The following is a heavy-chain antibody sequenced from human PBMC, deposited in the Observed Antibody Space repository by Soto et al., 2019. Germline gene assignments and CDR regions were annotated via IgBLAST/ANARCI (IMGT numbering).Heavy chain of an antibody. J-gene: IGHJ4*02. CDR3: AISHSLTFFGGVAGGLYF. CDR1: GGSFSGYY. Sequence: SETLSLTCAVYGGSFSGYYWSWIRQPPGKGLEWIGEINHSGSTTYNPSLKSRVIISIDTPKNQFSLKLSSVTAADTAVYYCAISHSLTFFGGVAGGLYFWGQGTPVTVSS. D-gene: IGHD3-3*01. V-gene: IGHV4-34*01. CDR2: INHSGST.